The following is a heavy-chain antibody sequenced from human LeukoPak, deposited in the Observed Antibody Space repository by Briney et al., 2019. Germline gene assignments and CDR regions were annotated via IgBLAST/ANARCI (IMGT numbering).Heavy chain of an antibody. V-gene: IGHV4-34*01. D-gene: IGHD3-22*01. CDR2: INHSGST. CDR1: GGSFSGYY. J-gene: IGHJ4*02. Sequence: KASETLSLTCAVYGGSFSGYYWSWIRQPPGKGLEWIGEINHSGSTNYNPSLKSRVTISVDTSKNQFSLKLSSVTAADTAVYYCARASYYYDSSGYIHPLYYFDYWGQGTLVTVSS. CDR3: ARASYYYDSSGYIHPLYYFDY.